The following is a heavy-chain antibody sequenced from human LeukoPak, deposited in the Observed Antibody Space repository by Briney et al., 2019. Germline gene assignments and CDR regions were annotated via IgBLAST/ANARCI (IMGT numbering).Heavy chain of an antibody. D-gene: IGHD3-22*01. V-gene: IGHV3-48*03. Sequence: TGGSLRLFCAASGFTFSGSAMHWVRQAPGKGLEWVSYISSSGSTIYYADSVKGRFTISRDNAKNSLYLQMNSLRAEDTAVYYCARDRDGSGYYSLFDYWGQGTLVTVSS. CDR3: ARDRDGSGYYSLFDY. CDR2: ISSSGSTI. CDR1: GFTFSGSA. J-gene: IGHJ4*02.